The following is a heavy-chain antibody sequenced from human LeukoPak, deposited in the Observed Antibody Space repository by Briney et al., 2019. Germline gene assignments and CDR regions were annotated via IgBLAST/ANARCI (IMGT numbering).Heavy chain of an antibody. J-gene: IGHJ4*02. V-gene: IGHV1-3*01. D-gene: IGHD1-26*01. CDR1: GYTFTSYA. CDR2: ISAGNGNT. CDR3: ARDSGSGSNDY. Sequence: ASVKVSCKASGYTFTSYAIHWVRQAPGQRLEWTGWISAGNGNTKYSQNFQGRVTFISNTSATTAFMELSSLRSEDAAVYYCARDSGSGSNDYWGQGTLVTVSS.